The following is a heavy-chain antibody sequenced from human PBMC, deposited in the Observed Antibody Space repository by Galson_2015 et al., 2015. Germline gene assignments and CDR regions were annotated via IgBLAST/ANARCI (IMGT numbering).Heavy chain of an antibody. CDR1: AFTVNTNY. CDR2: IYSGGST. J-gene: IGHJ4*02. V-gene: IGHV3-53*01. CDR3: AKPIY. Sequence: SLRLSCAASAFTVNTNYMTWVRQAPGKGLEWVSVIYSGGSTYYADSVKGRFTISRDNSKNTVYLQMNSLRAEDTAVYYCAKPIYWGQGTLVTVSS.